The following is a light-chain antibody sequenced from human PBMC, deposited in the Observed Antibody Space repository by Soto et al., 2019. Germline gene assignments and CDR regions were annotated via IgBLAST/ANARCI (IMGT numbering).Light chain of an antibody. J-gene: IGKJ2*01. CDR3: QQSYSTPVT. CDR2: AAS. Sequence: DIQMTQSPSSLSASVGDRVTITCRASQSIYNYLNWYQQKPGKAPKLLIYAASSLQSGVPSRFNGSGSETDFTLTISSLQPEDFATYYCQQSYSTPVTFGQGTKLEIK. V-gene: IGKV1-39*01. CDR1: QSIYNY.